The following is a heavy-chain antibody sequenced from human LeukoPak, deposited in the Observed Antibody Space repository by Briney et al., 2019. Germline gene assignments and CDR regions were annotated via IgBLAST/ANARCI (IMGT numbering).Heavy chain of an antibody. Sequence: GASVNVSCKASGYTFTGYYMHWVRQAPGQGLEWMGWINPNSGGTNYAQKFQGRVTMTRDTSISTAYMELSRLRSDDTAVYYCARAGRFLEWLFSRWGQGTLVTVSS. CDR2: INPNSGGT. CDR1: GYTFTGYY. CDR3: ARAGRFLEWLFSR. J-gene: IGHJ4*02. D-gene: IGHD3-3*01. V-gene: IGHV1-2*02.